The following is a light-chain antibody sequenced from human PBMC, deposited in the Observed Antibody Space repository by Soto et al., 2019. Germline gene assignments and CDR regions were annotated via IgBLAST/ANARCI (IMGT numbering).Light chain of an antibody. J-gene: IGKJ1*01. V-gene: IGKV3-20*01. CDR2: GAF. CDR1: QSIRSNY. CDR3: QQYGSSPVT. Sequence: ESVWTQSTGTLSLSPGERATLSCRASQSIRSNYLAWYQQKPGQAPRFLIYGAFSRATGIPDRFSGSGSGTDFTLTISRLEPEDFAVYYCQQYGSSPVTFCQGAMVDIK.